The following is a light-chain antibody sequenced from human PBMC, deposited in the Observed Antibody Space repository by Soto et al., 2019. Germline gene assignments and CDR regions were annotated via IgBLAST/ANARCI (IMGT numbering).Light chain of an antibody. CDR3: QQYYSTLYT. V-gene: IGKV4-1*01. CDR1: QSVLYSSNNKNY. CDR2: WAS. Sequence: DIVMTQSPDSLAVSLGERATINCKSSQSVLYSSNNKNYLAWYQQKPGQPPKLLIYWASTRESGVPDRFSGSGSGTDFTLTLSSRQAEDVAVYYCQQYYSTLYTFGQGTKLEIK. J-gene: IGKJ2*01.